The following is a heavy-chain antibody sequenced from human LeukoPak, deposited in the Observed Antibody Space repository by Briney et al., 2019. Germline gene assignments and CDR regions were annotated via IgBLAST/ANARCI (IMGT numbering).Heavy chain of an antibody. J-gene: IGHJ4*02. CDR2: IYSGDYT. CDR1: GFTVSNYY. CDR3: TRGVPASSTYYYDY. D-gene: IGHD6-13*01. V-gene: IGHV3-53*01. Sequence: GGSLRLSCAASGFTVSNYYMTWVRQAPGKGLEWVSVIYSGDYTYYADSVKGRFTISRDNSKNTLYLQMNGLRVEDTAVYYCTRGVPASSTYYYDYWGQGTLVTVSP.